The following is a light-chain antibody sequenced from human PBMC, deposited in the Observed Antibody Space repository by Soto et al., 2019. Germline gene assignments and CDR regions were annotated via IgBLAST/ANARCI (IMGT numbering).Light chain of an antibody. CDR3: NSYTGTKVGL. Sequence: QSALTQPASVSGSPGQSITISCTGTNSDVGGYNYVSWYQQHPGKAPKLLIFDVSVRPSGVSNRFSGSKSGNTASLTISGLQAEDEADYYCNSYTGTKVGLFGGGTKLTVL. J-gene: IGLJ2*01. CDR2: DVS. CDR1: NSDVGGYNY. V-gene: IGLV2-14*01.